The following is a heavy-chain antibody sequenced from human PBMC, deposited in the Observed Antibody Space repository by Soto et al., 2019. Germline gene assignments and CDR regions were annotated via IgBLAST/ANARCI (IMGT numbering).Heavy chain of an antibody. D-gene: IGHD4-17*01. CDR1: GGSISSGGYY. CDR3: ARVAKLGTVTKEDYYYYYGMDV. Sequence: SETLSLTCTVSGGSISSGGYYWSWIRQHPGKGLEWIGYIYYSGSTYYNPSLKSRVTISVDTSKNQFSLELSSVTAADTAVYYCARVAKLGTVTKEDYYYYYGMDVWGQGTTVTVSS. CDR2: IYYSGST. V-gene: IGHV4-31*03. J-gene: IGHJ6*02.